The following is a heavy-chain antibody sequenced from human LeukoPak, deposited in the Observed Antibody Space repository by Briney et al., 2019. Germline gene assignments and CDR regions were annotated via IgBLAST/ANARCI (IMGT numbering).Heavy chain of an antibody. CDR2: ISGSGGST. Sequence: LGGSLRLSCAASGFTFSSYAMSWVRQAPGKGLEWVSAISGSGGSTYYTDSVKGRFTISRDNSKNTVYLQMNSLRTEDTAVYYCARPSPPGDGYNPCDYWGPGALVIVSS. V-gene: IGHV3-23*01. CDR3: ARPSPPGDGYNPCDY. CDR1: GFTFSSYA. J-gene: IGHJ4*02. D-gene: IGHD5-24*01.